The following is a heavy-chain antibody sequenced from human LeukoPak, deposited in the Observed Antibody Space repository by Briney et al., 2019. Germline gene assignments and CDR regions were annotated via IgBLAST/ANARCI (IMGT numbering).Heavy chain of an antibody. CDR3: ARGGGTAYYDILTGAYYFDY. Sequence: GGSLRLSCAASGFTFSSYAMSWVRQAPGKGLEWVSAISGSGGSTYYADSVKGRFTISRDNSKNTLYLQMNSLRAEDTAVYYCARGGGTAYYDILTGAYYFDYWGQGTLVTVSS. CDR1: GFTFSSYA. V-gene: IGHV3-23*01. J-gene: IGHJ4*02. CDR2: ISGSGGST. D-gene: IGHD3-9*01.